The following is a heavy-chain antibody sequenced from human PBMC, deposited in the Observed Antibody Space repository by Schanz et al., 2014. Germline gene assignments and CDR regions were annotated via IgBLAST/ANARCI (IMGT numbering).Heavy chain of an antibody. J-gene: IGHJ4*02. CDR2: ISGRDGST. V-gene: IGHV3-23*04. D-gene: IGHD6-13*01. CDR1: GFSVGNKY. CDR3: ARDGEAAADCDY. Sequence: EVQLVESGGGLVQPGGSLRLSCAASGFSVGNKYMNWVRQAPGKGLEWVSAISGRDGSTYYADSVRGRFTISRDNSKNTLYLQMNSLRAEDTAVYYCARDGEAAADCDYWGQGTLVTVSS.